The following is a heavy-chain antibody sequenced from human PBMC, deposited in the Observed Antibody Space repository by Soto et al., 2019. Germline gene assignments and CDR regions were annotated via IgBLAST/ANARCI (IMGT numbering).Heavy chain of an antibody. CDR1: GYTFTSYD. Sequence: ASVKVSCKASGYTFTSYDINWVRQATGQGLEWMGWMNPNSGNTGYAQKFQGRVTMTRNTSISTAYMELSSLRSEDTALFYCARGPHYDFWSGYYTLPFYWGQGTLVTVSS. V-gene: IGHV1-8*01. CDR3: ARGPHYDFWSGYYTLPFY. CDR2: MNPNSGNT. D-gene: IGHD3-3*01. J-gene: IGHJ4*02.